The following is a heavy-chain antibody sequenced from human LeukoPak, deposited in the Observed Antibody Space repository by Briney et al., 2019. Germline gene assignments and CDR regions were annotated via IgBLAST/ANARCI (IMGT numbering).Heavy chain of an antibody. CDR2: ISSSGGTI. CDR3: ARDRKSYGYLGLVDY. CDR1: GFTFSDYY. J-gene: IGHJ4*02. V-gene: IGHV3-11*01. D-gene: IGHD5-18*01. Sequence: GGSLRLSCAASGFTFSDYYMSWIRQAPGKGLEWVSYISSSGGTIYYADSVKGRFTISRDNAKNSLYLQMNSLRAEDTAVYYCARDRKSYGYLGLVDYWGQGTLVTVSS.